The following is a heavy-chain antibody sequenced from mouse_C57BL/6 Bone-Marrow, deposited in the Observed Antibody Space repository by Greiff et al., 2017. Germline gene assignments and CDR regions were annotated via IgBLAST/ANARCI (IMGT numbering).Heavy chain of an antibody. Sequence: QVQLKQPGAELVRPGSSVKLSCKASGYTFTSYWMDWVKQRPGQGLEWIGNIYPSDSESHYNQKFKDKATLTVDKSSSTAYMQLSSLTSEDSAVYYCARYPSYYYGSSYWYFDVWGTGTTVTVSS. D-gene: IGHD1-1*01. V-gene: IGHV1-61*01. CDR1: GYTFTSYW. CDR2: IYPSDSES. CDR3: ARYPSYYYGSSYWYFDV. J-gene: IGHJ1*03.